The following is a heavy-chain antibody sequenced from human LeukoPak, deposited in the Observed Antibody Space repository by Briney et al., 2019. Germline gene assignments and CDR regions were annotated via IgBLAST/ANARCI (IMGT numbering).Heavy chain of an antibody. CDR2: IYYSGST. J-gene: IGHJ3*02. V-gene: IGHV4-59*01. CDR1: GGSMRNYY. D-gene: IGHD3-22*01. Sequence: SETLSLTCTVSGGSMRNYYWNWLRQRPGKGLEWIGYIYYSGSTNYNPSLKRRVTISVDTSKNQFSLKLSSVTAADTAVYYCARDGYYYDSSGYSSGDAFDIWGQGTMVTVSS. CDR3: ARDGYYYDSSGYSSGDAFDI.